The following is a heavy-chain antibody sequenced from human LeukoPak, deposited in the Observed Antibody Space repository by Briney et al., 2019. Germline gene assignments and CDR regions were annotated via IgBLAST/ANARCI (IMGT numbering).Heavy chain of an antibody. CDR2: IRVYNGNT. D-gene: IGHD1-20*01. CDR3: ARDITGTTNFDY. V-gene: IGHV1-18*01. J-gene: IGHJ4*02. Sequence: ASVKVSCKASGYTFTSYGINWVRQAPGQGLEWMGWIRVYNGNTIYAQKLQGRVTMTRDMSTSTVYMELSSLRSEDTAVYYCARDITGTTNFDYWGQGTLVTVSS. CDR1: GYTFTSYG.